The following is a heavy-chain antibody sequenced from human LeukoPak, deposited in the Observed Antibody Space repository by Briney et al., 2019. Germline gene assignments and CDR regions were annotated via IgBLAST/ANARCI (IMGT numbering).Heavy chain of an antibody. CDR3: ARGDYGDHNYYYYGMDV. J-gene: IGHJ6*02. D-gene: IGHD4-17*01. V-gene: IGHV4-59*01. CDR2: IYYSGST. Sequence: SETLSLTCTVSGGSTSSYYWGWIRQPPGKGLEWIGYIYYSGSTNYNPSLKSRVTISVDTSKNQFSLKLSSVTAADTAVYYCARGDYGDHNYYYYGMDVWGQGTTVTVSS. CDR1: GGSTSSYY.